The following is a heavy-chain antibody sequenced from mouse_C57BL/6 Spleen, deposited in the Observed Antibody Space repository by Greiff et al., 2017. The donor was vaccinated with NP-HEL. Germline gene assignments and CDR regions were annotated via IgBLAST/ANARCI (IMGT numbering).Heavy chain of an antibody. D-gene: IGHD1-1*01. CDR3: ARGGRGYYFDY. V-gene: IGHV1-69*01. CDR2: IDPSDSYT. J-gene: IGHJ2*01. Sequence: VQLQQPGAELVMPGASVKLSCKASGYTFTSYWMHWVKQRPGQGLEWIGEIDPSDSYTHYHQKFKGKSTLTVDKSSSTAYMQLSSLTSEDSAVYYCARGGRGYYFDYWGQGTTLTVSS. CDR1: GYTFTSYW.